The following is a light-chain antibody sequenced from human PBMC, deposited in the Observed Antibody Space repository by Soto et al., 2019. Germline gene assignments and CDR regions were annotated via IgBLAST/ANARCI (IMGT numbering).Light chain of an antibody. CDR1: HSISSW. CDR3: QHYNSDPLT. Sequence: DIQMTQSPSTLSASVGDRVTITCRASHSISSWLAWYQQKPGKAPKLLIYKASSLESGVPSRCSGSGSGTEFPPTSSTWQPVDFGTNYCQHYNSDPLTLGQGTRVKSK. V-gene: IGKV1-5*03. J-gene: IGKJ1*01. CDR2: KAS.